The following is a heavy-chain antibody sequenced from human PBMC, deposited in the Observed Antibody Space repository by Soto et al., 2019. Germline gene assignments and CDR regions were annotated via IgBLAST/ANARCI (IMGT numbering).Heavy chain of an antibody. CDR2: IYPGDSDT. Sequence: GESLKISCKGSGYSFTSYWIGWVRQMPGKGLEWMGIIYPGDSDTRYSPSFQGQVTISADKSISTAYLQWSSLKASDTAMYYCARRFSLNIAGAFSAFDIWGQGTMVTVSS. CDR3: ARRFSLNIAGAFSAFDI. D-gene: IGHD1-26*01. J-gene: IGHJ3*02. CDR1: GYSFTSYW. V-gene: IGHV5-51*01.